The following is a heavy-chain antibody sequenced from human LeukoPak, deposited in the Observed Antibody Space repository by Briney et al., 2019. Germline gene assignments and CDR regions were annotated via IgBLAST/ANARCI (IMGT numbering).Heavy chain of an antibody. CDR2: IYYSGST. Sequence: SETLSLTCTGSGGSISSSSYYWGWIRQPPGKGLEWIGSIYYSGSTYYNPSLKSRVTISVDTSKNQFSLKLSSVTAADTAVYYCARDMYDFWSGYKLNWFDPWGQGTLVTVSS. CDR1: GGSISSSSYY. V-gene: IGHV4-39*07. D-gene: IGHD3-3*01. J-gene: IGHJ5*02. CDR3: ARDMYDFWSGYKLNWFDP.